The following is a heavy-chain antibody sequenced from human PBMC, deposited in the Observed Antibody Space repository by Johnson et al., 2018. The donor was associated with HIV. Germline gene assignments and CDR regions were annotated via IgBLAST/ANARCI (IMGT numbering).Heavy chain of an antibody. Sequence: QVQLVESGGGLVQPGGSLRLSCAASGFTFSGYGMHWVRQAPGKGLEWVVIISYDGSNKYYADSVKGRFTISGDNSKNTVYLQMNSLRTEDTAVYYCARSLGGELSLYTYGSDVFDIWGQGTMVTVSS. D-gene: IGHD3-16*02. V-gene: IGHV3-30*03. CDR1: GFTFSGYG. CDR3: ARSLGGELSLYTYGSDVFDI. J-gene: IGHJ3*02. CDR2: ISYDGSNK.